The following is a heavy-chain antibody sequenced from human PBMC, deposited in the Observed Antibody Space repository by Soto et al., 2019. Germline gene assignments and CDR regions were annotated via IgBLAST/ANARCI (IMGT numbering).Heavy chain of an antibody. Sequence: SETLSLTCTVSGGSISSGGYYWSWIRQHPGKGLEWIGYIYYSGSTYYNPSLKSRVTISVDTSKNQFSLKLGSVTAADTAVYYCASWPYYYDSSGYPGRMDVWGQGTTVTVSS. CDR3: ASWPYYYDSSGYPGRMDV. CDR1: GGSISSGGYY. CDR2: IYYSGST. D-gene: IGHD3-22*01. V-gene: IGHV4-31*03. J-gene: IGHJ6*02.